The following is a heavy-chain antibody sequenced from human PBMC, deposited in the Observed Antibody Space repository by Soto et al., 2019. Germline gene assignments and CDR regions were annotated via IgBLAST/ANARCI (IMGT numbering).Heavy chain of an antibody. J-gene: IGHJ4*02. V-gene: IGHV4-34*01. Sequence: SETLSLTCAVYGGSFSGYYWSWIRQPSGKGLEWIGEINHSGSTNYNPSLKSRVTISVDTSKNQFSLKLSSVTAADTAVYYCARVRRGFGAARPGPFDYWGQGTLVTVSS. CDR3: ARVRRGFGAARPGPFDY. D-gene: IGHD6-6*01. CDR1: GGSFSGYY. CDR2: INHSGST.